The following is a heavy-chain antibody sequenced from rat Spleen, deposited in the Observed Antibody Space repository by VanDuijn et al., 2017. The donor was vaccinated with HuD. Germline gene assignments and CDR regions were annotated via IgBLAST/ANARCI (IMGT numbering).Heavy chain of an antibody. CDR3: TIRGHRHSSHSFAY. J-gene: IGHJ3*01. CDR2: ISTGGGNT. Sequence: EVQLVESGGGLVQPGRSLKLSCAASGFTFSNYGMAWVRQTPTKGLEWVASISTGGGNTYYRDSVKGRFTISRDNAKSSLYLQMDSLRSEETATYYCTIRGHRHSSHSFAYWGQGTLVTVSS. CDR1: GFTFSNYG. V-gene: IGHV5S11*01. D-gene: IGHD3-5*01.